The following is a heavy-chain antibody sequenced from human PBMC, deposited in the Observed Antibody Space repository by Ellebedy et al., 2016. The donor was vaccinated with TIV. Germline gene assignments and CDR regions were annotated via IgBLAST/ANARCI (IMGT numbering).Heavy chain of an antibody. J-gene: IGHJ4*02. V-gene: IGHV1-18*04. D-gene: IGHD4-17*01. Sequence: ASVKVSXXASGYTFTGYYMHWVRQAPGQGLEWMGWISAYNGNTNYAQKLQGRVTMTTDTSTSTAYMELRSLRSDDTAVYYCARDKSYYGDTPDNFDYWGQGTLVTVSS. CDR2: ISAYNGNT. CDR1: GYTFTGYY. CDR3: ARDKSYYGDTPDNFDY.